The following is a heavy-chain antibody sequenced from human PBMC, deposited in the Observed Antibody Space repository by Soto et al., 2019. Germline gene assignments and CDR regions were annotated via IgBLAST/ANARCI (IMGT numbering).Heavy chain of an antibody. D-gene: IGHD3-10*01. Sequence: PSETLSLTCAVYGGSFSGYYWSWIRQPPGKGLEWIGEINHSGSTNYNPSHKSRVTISVDTSKNQFSLKLSYVTAADTAVYYFARLYGPSPRVYYYYGMDVWGQGTTVTVSS. V-gene: IGHV4-34*01. CDR2: INHSGST. J-gene: IGHJ6*02. CDR1: GGSFSGYY. CDR3: ARLYGPSPRVYYYYGMDV.